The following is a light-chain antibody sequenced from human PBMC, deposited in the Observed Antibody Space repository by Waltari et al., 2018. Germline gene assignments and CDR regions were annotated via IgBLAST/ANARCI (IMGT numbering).Light chain of an antibody. J-gene: IGKJ2*01. CDR1: QSLSVAY. V-gene: IGKV3-20*01. Sequence: EIVLMQSPGTLSLSPGERATLSCRASQSLSVAYLAWYQQRSGQAPRLLIFGASYRATGIPDRFSGSGSGTDFTLTISRLEPEDFALYYCQQYDTSPGSFGQGTKLEIK. CDR2: GAS. CDR3: QQYDTSPGS.